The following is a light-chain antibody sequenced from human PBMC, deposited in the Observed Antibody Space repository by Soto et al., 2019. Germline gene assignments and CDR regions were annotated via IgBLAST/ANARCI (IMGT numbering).Light chain of an antibody. Sequence: DIQMTQSPSSLSASVGDRVTITCRASQSISNYLNWYQQKPGKAPNLLIYAASSLQSGVPSRFSGSGSGTDFTVTISSLQPEDFATYYCQQSYSIPVTFGQGTKVEIK. CDR1: QSISNY. V-gene: IGKV1-39*01. CDR2: AAS. J-gene: IGKJ1*01. CDR3: QQSYSIPVT.